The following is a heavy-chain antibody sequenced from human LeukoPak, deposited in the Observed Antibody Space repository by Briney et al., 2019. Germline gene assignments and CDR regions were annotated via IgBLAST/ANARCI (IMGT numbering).Heavy chain of an antibody. J-gene: IGHJ4*02. CDR3: ANSGYVKGYYFDY. D-gene: IGHD5-18*01. CDR1: GYSISSGYY. V-gene: IGHV4-38-2*01. Sequence: PSETLSLTCAVSGYSISSGYYWGWIRQPPGKGLEWIGSIHHSGTAYYNPSLKSRVTISVDTSKNQFSLNLSSVTAADTAVYYCANSGYVKGYYFDYWGQGTLVTVSS. CDR2: IHHSGTA.